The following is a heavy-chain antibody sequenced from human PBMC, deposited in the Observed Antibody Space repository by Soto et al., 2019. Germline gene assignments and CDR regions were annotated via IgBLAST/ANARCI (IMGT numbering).Heavy chain of an antibody. CDR2: IIPILGIA. D-gene: IGHD5-18*01. V-gene: IGHV1-69*02. CDR1: GGTFSSYT. J-gene: IGHJ4*02. CDR3: ARGGRVIQLWSIDYFDY. Sequence: QVQLVQSGAEVKKPGSSVKVSCKASGGTFSSYTISWVRQAPGQGLEWMGRIIPILGIANYAQKFQGRVTITADKSTSTAYMELSSLRSEDTAVYYCARGGRVIQLWSIDYFDYWGQGTLVTVSS.